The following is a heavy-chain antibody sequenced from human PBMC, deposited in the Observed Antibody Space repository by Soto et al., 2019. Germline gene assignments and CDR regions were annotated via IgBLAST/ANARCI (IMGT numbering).Heavy chain of an antibody. J-gene: IGHJ1*01. V-gene: IGHV3-33*01. CDR3: AREGCSSSTCYEHFQH. CDR2: IWYDGSDK. D-gene: IGHD2-2*01. Sequence: QVQLVESGGGVVQPGRSLRLSCAASGFIFSNSGMHWVRQAPGKGLEWVAVIWYDGSDKYYADSVKGRFTISRDNSKNTLYLQMDSLRAEDTALYYCAREGCSSSTCYEHFQHWAQGTLVTVSS. CDR1: GFIFSNSG.